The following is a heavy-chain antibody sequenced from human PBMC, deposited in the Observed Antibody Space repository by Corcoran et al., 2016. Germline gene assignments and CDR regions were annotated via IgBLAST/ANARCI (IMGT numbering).Heavy chain of an antibody. CDR3: TRVARERAGTYYFDY. CDR2: IRSKAYGGTT. Sequence: EVQLVESGGGLVQPGRSLRLSCTASGFTFGDYAMSWFRQAPGKGLEWVGFIRSKAYGGTTEYAASVKGRFTISRDDSKSIAYLQMNSLKTEDTAVYYCTRVARERAGTYYFDYWGQGTLVTVSS. D-gene: IGHD1-1*01. CDR1: GFTFGDYA. V-gene: IGHV3-49*03. J-gene: IGHJ4*02.